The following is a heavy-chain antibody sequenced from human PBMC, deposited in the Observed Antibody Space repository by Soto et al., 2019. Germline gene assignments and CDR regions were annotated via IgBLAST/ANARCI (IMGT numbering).Heavy chain of an antibody. Sequence: EVQLVESGGGLVKPGGSLRLSCAASGFTFSSYSMNWVRQAPGKGLEWVSSISSSSSHIYYADSVKGRFTISRDNAKNSLYLQMNSLRAEDTAVYYCARDFRTDYYDSSGAQGGYWGQGTLVTVSS. CDR3: ARDFRTDYYDSSGAQGGY. V-gene: IGHV3-21*01. J-gene: IGHJ4*02. CDR1: GFTFSSYS. CDR2: ISSSSSHI. D-gene: IGHD3-22*01.